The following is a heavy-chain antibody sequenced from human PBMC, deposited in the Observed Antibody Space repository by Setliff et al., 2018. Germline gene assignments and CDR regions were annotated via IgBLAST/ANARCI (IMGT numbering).Heavy chain of an antibody. CDR1: GYTFTDYG. CDR2: ISPYTGNT. D-gene: IGHD2-2*01. CDR3: ERLVRYCSTTSCQRTSGAEY. J-gene: IGHJ4*02. V-gene: IGHV1-18*01. Sequence: ASVKVSCKASGYTFTDYGISWVRQAPGQGLEWMGWISPYTGNTFYAPQFQGRVIMTTDTSAKTAYTDLRSLRSDDTAVYYCERLVRYCSTTSCQRTSGAEYWGQGTLVTVSS.